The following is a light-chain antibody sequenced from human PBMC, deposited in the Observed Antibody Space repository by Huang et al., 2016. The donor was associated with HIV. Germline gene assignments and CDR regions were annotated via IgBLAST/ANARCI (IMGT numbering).Light chain of an antibody. CDR3: QQYYIAPFT. CDR2: WAS. Sequence: DIVLTQSPDSLAVSLGGRATITRKSRQSVFHRANNKKYLAWFQQRPGQPPRLLLYWASTRGAGVPDRVRGGGSETDFTLTISRLQADDVAVYYCQQYYIAPFTFGQGTKLEI. CDR1: QSVFHRANNKKY. V-gene: IGKV4-1*01. J-gene: IGKJ2*01.